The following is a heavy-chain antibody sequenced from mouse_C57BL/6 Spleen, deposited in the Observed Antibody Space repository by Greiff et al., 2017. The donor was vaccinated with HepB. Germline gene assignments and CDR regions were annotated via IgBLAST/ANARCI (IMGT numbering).Heavy chain of an antibody. V-gene: IGHV5-16*01. CDR1: GFTFSDYY. CDR3: ARDRGSYYGSYWYFDV. D-gene: IGHD1-1*01. CDR2: INYDGSST. Sequence: EVQRVESEGGLVQPGSSMKLSCTASGFTFSDYYMAWVRQVPEKGLEWVANINYDGSSTYYLDSLKSRFIISRDNAKNILYLQMSSLKSEDTATYYCARDRGSYYGSYWYFDVWGTGTTVTVSS. J-gene: IGHJ1*03.